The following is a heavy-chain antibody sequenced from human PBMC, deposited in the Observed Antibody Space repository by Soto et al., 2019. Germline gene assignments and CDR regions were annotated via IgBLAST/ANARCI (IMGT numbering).Heavy chain of an antibody. CDR1: GFSLTTSGVG. D-gene: IGHD3-3*01. J-gene: IGHJ4*02. Sequence: QITLNESGPTVVKPTETLTLTCTFSGFSLTTSGVGVGWVRQSPGKAPEWLAFIYWDDDKRYSTSLKSRLTITKDNSKIHVVLTLANVDPADTATYYCAHRVLRAVFGLVTTTAIYFDFWGQATPVVVSS. CDR2: IYWDDDK. CDR3: AHRVLRAVFGLVTTTAIYFDF. V-gene: IGHV2-5*02.